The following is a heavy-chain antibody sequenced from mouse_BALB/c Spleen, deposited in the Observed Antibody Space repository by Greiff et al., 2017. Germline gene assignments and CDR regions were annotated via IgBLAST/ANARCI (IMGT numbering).Heavy chain of an antibody. J-gene: IGHJ4*01. V-gene: IGHV2-9*02. CDR3: ARDDYDGIPCAMDY. CDR1: GFSLTSYG. CDR2: IWAGGST. D-gene: IGHD2-4*01. Sequence: VQVVESGPGLVAPSQSLSITCTVSGFSLTSYGVHWVRQPPGQGLEWLGVIWAGGSTNYNSALMSRLSISKDNSKSQVFLKMNSLQTDDTAMYYCARDDYDGIPCAMDYWGQGTSVTVSS.